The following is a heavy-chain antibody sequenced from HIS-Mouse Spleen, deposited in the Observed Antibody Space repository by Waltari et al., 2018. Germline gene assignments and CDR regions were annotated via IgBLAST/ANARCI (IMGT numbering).Heavy chain of an antibody. J-gene: IGHJ3*02. CDR3: AKASGPNAFDI. V-gene: IGHV3-33*06. CDR2: IWYDGSNK. CDR1: GFTFSSYG. Sequence: QVQLVESGGGVVQPGRSLRLSCAASGFTFSSYGRHWVRQAPGKGLEWVAVIWYDGSNKYYADSVKGRFTISRDNSKNTLYLQMNSLRAEDTAVYYCAKASGPNAFDIWGQGTMVTVSS.